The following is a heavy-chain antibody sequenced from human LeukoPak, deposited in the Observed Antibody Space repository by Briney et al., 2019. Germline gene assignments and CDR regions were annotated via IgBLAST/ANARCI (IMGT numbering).Heavy chain of an antibody. Sequence: ASVKVSCKASGYTFTGYYMHWVRQAPGQGLEWMGWINPNSGGTNYAQKFQGRVTMTTDTSTSTAYMEVRSLRSDDTAIYYCARDHSSSGQLFDYWGQGTLVTVSS. J-gene: IGHJ4*02. D-gene: IGHD6-13*01. V-gene: IGHV1-2*02. CDR3: ARDHSSSGQLFDY. CDR2: INPNSGGT. CDR1: GYTFTGYY.